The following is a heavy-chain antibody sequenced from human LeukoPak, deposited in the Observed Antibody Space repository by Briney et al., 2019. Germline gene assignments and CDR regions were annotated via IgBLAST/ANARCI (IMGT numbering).Heavy chain of an antibody. D-gene: IGHD2-2*01. CDR1: GGSISSYY. CDR3: ARSYCSSTSCYGAFDI. Sequence: PSETLSLTCTVSGGSISSYYWSWIRQPPGKGLEWIGYIYYSGSTNYNPSLKSRVTISVDTSKNQFSLKLSSVTAADTAVYYCARSYCSSTSCYGAFDIWGQGTMVTVSS. J-gene: IGHJ3*02. V-gene: IGHV4-59*08. CDR2: IYYSGST.